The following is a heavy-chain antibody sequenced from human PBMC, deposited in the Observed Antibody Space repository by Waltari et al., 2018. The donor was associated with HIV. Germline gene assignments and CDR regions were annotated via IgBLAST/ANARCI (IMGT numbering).Heavy chain of an antibody. J-gene: IGHJ6*02. CDR1: RGSYLSGSD. CDR3: ERGTNWNDHHLDNGFNA. Sequence: QVRLHQWAATPWEPSPPLPLSAADRGSYLSGSDCTWVRQTPGKGLHWAGEITHTATRKYNQSLMSRVTISVDTAKNQFAPKMKAKGAAAGAIYQCERGTNWNDHHLDNGFNAWGQGTKVTV. V-gene: IGHV4-34*01. D-gene: IGHD1-20*01. CDR2: ITHTATR.